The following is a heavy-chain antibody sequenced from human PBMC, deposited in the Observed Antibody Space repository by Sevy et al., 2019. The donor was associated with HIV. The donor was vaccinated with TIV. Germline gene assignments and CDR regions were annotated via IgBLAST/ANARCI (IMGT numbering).Heavy chain of an antibody. V-gene: IGHV1-8*01. CDR3: ARARLDYEFWSGSYFSRAPWGYKYYAMDV. CDR2: MNPNNENT. Sequence: ASVKVSCKAAGYSFTNFDINWVRQATGQGLEWMGWMNPNNENTHYAKKFQGRVTMTRSSSANTAYMELGSLTSEDTAIYYCARARLDYEFWSGSYFSRAPWGYKYYAMDVWGQGTTVTVSS. CDR1: GYSFTNFD. J-gene: IGHJ6*02. D-gene: IGHD3-3*01.